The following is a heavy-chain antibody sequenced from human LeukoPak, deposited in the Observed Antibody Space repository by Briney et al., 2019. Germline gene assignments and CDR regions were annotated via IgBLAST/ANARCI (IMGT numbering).Heavy chain of an antibody. D-gene: IGHD3-3*01. J-gene: IGHJ4*02. V-gene: IGHV3-74*01. CDR3: AKDRATYYDFWSGIINV. Sequence: GGSLRLSCAASGFTFSSYWMHWVRQAPGKGLVWVSRINSDGSSTSYADSVKGRFTISRDNAKNTLYLQMNSLRAEDTAVYYCAKDRATYYDFWSGIINVWGQGTLVTVSS. CDR1: GFTFSSYW. CDR2: INSDGSST.